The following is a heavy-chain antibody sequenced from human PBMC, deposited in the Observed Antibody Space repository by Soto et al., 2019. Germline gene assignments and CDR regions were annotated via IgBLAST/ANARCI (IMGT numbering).Heavy chain of an antibody. V-gene: IGHV4-34*01. CDR2: MSHSGGT. Sequence: QVQLQQWGAGLLKPSETLSLTCAVYGGFVTSGSYYWSWIRQPPGKGLEWIGEMSHSGGTHFNPSLKNRVTISVDTSKNQFTLKISSVTAADTALYYCARVERGTATTVVDAFDIWGPGTMVTVSS. CDR1: GGFVTSGSYY. D-gene: IGHD1-1*01. CDR3: ARVERGTATTVVDAFDI. J-gene: IGHJ3*02.